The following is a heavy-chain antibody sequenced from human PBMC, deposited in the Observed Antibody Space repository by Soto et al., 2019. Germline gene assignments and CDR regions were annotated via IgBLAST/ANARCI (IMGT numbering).Heavy chain of an antibody. CDR1: GYSFTSYW. V-gene: IGHV5-51*01. J-gene: IGHJ3*02. D-gene: IGHD2-2*01. CDR2: IYPGDSDT. Sequence: GESLKISCKGSGYSFTSYWIGWVRQMPGKGLEWMGIIYPGDSDTRYSPSFQGQVTISADKSISTAHLQWSSLKASDTAMYYCASTYPYCSSTSEPCAFDIWGQGTMVTVSS. CDR3: ASTYPYCSSTSEPCAFDI.